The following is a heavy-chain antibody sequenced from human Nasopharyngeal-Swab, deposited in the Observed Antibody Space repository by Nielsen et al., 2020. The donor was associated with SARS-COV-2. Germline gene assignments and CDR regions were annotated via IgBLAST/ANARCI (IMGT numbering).Heavy chain of an antibody. CDR3: ARGGSGWCFDY. J-gene: IGHJ4*02. D-gene: IGHD6-19*01. V-gene: IGHV3-53*01. CDR2: TEIGGTT. CDR1: GLTVSSTY. Sequence: GGSLRLSCAVSGLTVSSTYMSWVRQAPGKGLEWVSVTEIGGTTHYADSVKGRFSISRDSSTNTLYLQMNNVRAEDTAVYYCARGGSGWCFDYWGQGTLVTVSS.